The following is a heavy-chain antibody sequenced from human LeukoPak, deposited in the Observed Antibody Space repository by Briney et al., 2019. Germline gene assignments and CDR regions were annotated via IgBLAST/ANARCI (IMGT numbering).Heavy chain of an antibody. CDR3: AKDMHYSSSWRDAFDI. J-gene: IGHJ3*02. CDR2: ISWNSGSI. D-gene: IGHD6-13*01. CDR1: GFTFDDYA. Sequence: GGSLRLSCAASGFTFDDYAMHWVRQAPGKGLEWVSGISWNSGSIGYADSVKGRFTISRDNAKNSLYLQMNSLRAEDTALYYCAKDMHYSSSWRDAFDIWGQGTMVTVSS. V-gene: IGHV3-9*01.